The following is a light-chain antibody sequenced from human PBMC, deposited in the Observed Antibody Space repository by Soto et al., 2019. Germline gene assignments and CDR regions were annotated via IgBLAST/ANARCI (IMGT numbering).Light chain of an antibody. V-gene: IGKV3-15*01. J-gene: IGKJ4*01. CDR2: GAS. Sequence: EVVMTQSPATLYVSPGERVTLSCRASQAVGYNLAWYQHKPGQAPRLLIYGASTRVTGIPTRFSGSGSGTEFTLTNSSLQSEDFAVYYCQQYASSVTFGGGTRVDIK. CDR3: QQYASSVT. CDR1: QAVGYN.